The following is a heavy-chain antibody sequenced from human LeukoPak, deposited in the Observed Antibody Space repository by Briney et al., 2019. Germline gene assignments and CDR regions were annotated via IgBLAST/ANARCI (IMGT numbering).Heavy chain of an antibody. CDR3: ARDYVDTTMGQRFDP. Sequence: PSETLSLTCTVSGGSISSSSYYWGWIRQPPGKGLEWIGSIYYSGSTYYNPSLKSRVTISVGTSKNQFSLKLSSVTAADTAIYYCARDYVDTTMGQRFDPWGHGTLVTVSS. CDR1: GGSISSSSYY. J-gene: IGHJ5*02. CDR2: IYYSGST. V-gene: IGHV4-39*07. D-gene: IGHD5-18*01.